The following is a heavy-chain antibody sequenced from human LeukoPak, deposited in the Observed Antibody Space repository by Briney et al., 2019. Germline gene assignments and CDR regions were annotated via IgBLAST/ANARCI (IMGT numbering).Heavy chain of an antibody. CDR1: GFTFSSYA. V-gene: IGHV3-30-3*01. D-gene: IGHD6-13*01. CDR3: ARAHSSSWYLDY. CDR2: ISYDGSNK. Sequence: GGSLRLSCAASGFTFSSYAMHWVRQAPGKGLEWVAVISYDGSNKYYADSVRGRFTISRDNSKNTLYLQMNSLRAEDTAVYYCARAHSSSWYLDYWGQGTLVTVSS. J-gene: IGHJ4*02.